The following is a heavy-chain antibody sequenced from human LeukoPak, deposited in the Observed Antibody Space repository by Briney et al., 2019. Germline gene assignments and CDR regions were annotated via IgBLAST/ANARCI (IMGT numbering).Heavy chain of an antibody. CDR1: GFTSTNYA. Sequence: GGSLRLSCAASGFTSTNYAMNWVRQAPGKGLEWVSVLIGSSGSTDYADSVKGRFTISRDISKNTLFLQMNSLRAEDTAMYYCAKGAYDYIEIAYFDSWGQGTPVTVSS. CDR3: AKGAYDYIEIAYFDS. V-gene: IGHV3-23*01. J-gene: IGHJ4*02. CDR2: LIGSSGST. D-gene: IGHD5-12*01.